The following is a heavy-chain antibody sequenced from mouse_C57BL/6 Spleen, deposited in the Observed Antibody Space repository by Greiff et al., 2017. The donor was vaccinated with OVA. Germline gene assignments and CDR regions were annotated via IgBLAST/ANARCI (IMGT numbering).Heavy chain of an antibody. CDR1: GYTFTDYE. Sequence: QVQLKESGAELVRPGASVTLSCKASGYTFTDYEMHWVKQTPVHGLEWIGAIDPETGGTAYNQKFKGKAILTADKSSSTAYMELRSLTSEDSAVYYCTRNLYDAYLDYWGQGTTLTVSS. CDR3: TRNLYDAYLDY. V-gene: IGHV1-15*01. CDR2: IDPETGGT. D-gene: IGHD2-3*01. J-gene: IGHJ2*01.